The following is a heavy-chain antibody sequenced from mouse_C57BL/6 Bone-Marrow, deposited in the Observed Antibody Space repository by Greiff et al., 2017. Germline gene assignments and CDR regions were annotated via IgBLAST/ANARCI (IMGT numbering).Heavy chain of an antibody. CDR2: IRNKANGYTT. CDR1: GFTFTDYY. D-gene: IGHD1-1*01. J-gene: IGHJ2*01. V-gene: IGHV7-3*01. Sequence: EVMLVESGGGLVQPGGSLSLSCAASGFTFTDYYMSWVRQPPGKALEWLGFIRNKANGYTTEYSASVKGRFTISRDNSQSILYLQMNALRAEDSATYYCASHYYGTKPYFDYWGQGTTLTVSS. CDR3: ASHYYGTKPYFDY.